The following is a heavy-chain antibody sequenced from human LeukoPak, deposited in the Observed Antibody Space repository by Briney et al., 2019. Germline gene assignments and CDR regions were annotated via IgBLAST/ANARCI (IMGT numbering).Heavy chain of an antibody. J-gene: IGHJ5*02. Sequence: ASVKVSCKASGYTFTGYYMHWVRQAPGQGLEWMGWINPNSGGTNYAQKFQGRVTMTRDTSISTAYMELSRLRSDDTAVYYCARSRRDSNYRPYNWFDPWGQGTLVTVSS. V-gene: IGHV1-2*02. CDR3: ARSRRDSNYRPYNWFDP. CDR1: GYTFTGYY. CDR2: INPNSGGT. D-gene: IGHD4-11*01.